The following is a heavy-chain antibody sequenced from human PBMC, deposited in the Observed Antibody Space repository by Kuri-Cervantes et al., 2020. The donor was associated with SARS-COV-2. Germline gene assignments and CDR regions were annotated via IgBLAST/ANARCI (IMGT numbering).Heavy chain of an antibody. CDR3: VDDRVGATNFDY. J-gene: IGHJ4*02. CDR1: GFTFSSYA. Sequence: GESLNIPCATSGFTFSSYAMRWVRQAPGKGLEWVSAISGSGGSTYYADSVKGRFTISRDNCKNTLYLQMNSLRAEDTAVYYCVDDRVGATNFDYWGQGTLVTVSS. CDR2: ISGSGGST. D-gene: IGHD1-26*01. V-gene: IGHV3-23*01.